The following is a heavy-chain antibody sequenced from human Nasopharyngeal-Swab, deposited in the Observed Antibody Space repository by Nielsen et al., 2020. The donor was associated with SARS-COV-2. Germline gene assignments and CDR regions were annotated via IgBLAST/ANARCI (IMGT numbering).Heavy chain of an antibody. CDR3: ARIRIYGDYRFDY. CDR1: GFSLTTREMC. V-gene: IGHV2-70*16. D-gene: IGHD4-17*01. CDR2: IDWDDDK. Sequence: SGPMLVKPTQTLTLTCTFSGFSLTTREMCVSWIRQPPGKALEWLARIDWDDDKFYSTSLKTRLTISKDTSKNQVVLTMTNMDPVDTATYYCARIRIYGDYRFDYWGQGTLVTVSS. J-gene: IGHJ4*02.